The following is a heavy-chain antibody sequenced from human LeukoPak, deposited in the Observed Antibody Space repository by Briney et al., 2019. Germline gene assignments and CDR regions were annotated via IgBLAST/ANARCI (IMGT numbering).Heavy chain of an antibody. J-gene: IGHJ3*02. CDR2: IYYSGST. D-gene: IGHD3-22*01. CDR1: GGSISSYY. Sequence: PSETLSLTCTVSGGSISSYYWSWIRQPPGKGLEWIGYIYYSGSTNYNPSLKSRVTISVDTSKKQFSLKLSSVTAADTAVYYCARAMIDDAFDIWGQGTMVTVSS. V-gene: IGHV4-59*01. CDR3: ARAMIDDAFDI.